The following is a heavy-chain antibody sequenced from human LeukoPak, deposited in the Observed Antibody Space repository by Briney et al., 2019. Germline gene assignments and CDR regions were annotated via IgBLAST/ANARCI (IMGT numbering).Heavy chain of an antibody. CDR3: AKGRWFGTYYFDY. CDR2: ISSTGSST. J-gene: IGHJ4*02. Sequence: GGSLRLSCAASGFTFTTYAMTWVRQGPDKGLKWVSVISSTGSSTYYADSVKGRFTISRDSSKSTLYLQMNSLRAEDTAVYYCAKGRWFGTYYFDYWGQGTLVTVSS. CDR1: GFTFTTYA. V-gene: IGHV3-23*01. D-gene: IGHD3-10*01.